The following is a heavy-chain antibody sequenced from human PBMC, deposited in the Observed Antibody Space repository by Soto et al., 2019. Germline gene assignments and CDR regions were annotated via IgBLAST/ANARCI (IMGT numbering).Heavy chain of an antibody. Sequence: ESGGGVVQPGRSLRLSCAASGFIFSTYGMHWVRQAPGTGLEWLSVISYDGNNKYYADSVKGRFTISRDNSKNTLWLQMDSLRTEDTAVYYCAKDLLLTTITTVGDWGQGTLVTVSS. CDR3: AKDLLLTTITTVGD. D-gene: IGHD4-17*01. J-gene: IGHJ4*02. V-gene: IGHV3-30*18. CDR1: GFIFSTYG. CDR2: ISYDGNNK.